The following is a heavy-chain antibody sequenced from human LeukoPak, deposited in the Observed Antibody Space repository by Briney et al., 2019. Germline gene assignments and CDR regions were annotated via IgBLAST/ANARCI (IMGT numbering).Heavy chain of an antibody. CDR1: GYTFSSYH. D-gene: IGHD6-13*01. Sequence: ASVKLSCKASGYTFSSYHLHWVRQAPGQGLEWMGIIIPSGGSTSYAQKFQGRVTMTRDTSTSTVYMELSSLRSEDTAVYYCARVGSSTWYESDYWGQGTLVTVSS. CDR3: ARVGSSTWYESDY. V-gene: IGHV1-46*01. J-gene: IGHJ4*02. CDR2: IIPSGGST.